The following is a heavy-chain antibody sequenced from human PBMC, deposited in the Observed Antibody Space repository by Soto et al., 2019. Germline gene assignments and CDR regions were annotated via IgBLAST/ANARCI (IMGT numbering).Heavy chain of an antibody. CDR1: GGTFSSYA. J-gene: IGHJ6*02. CDR3: AAYYCSSTSCSDYYGMDV. Sequence: SVKVSCKASGGTFSSYAISWLRQSPGQGLEWMGGIIPIFGTANYAQKFQGRVTITADKSTSTAYMELSSLRSEDTAVYYCAAYYCSSTSCSDYYGMDVWGQGTTVTVSS. CDR2: IIPIFGTA. V-gene: IGHV1-69*06. D-gene: IGHD2-2*01.